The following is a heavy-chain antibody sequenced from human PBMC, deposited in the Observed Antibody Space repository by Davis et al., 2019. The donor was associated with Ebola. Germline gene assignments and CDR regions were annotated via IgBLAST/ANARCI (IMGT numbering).Heavy chain of an antibody. CDR3: ARGADTAMVSMDV. D-gene: IGHD5-18*01. CDR2: IFHNGNA. V-gene: IGHV4-30-2*01. CDR1: GGSISSGIYS. Sequence: SETLSLTCAVSGGSISSGIYSWNWIRQPPGKGLEWIGYIFHNGNAYYNPSLESRVTISLDMSKNQFSLNLSSLTAADTAVYYCARGADTAMVSMDVWGQGTTVTVSS. J-gene: IGHJ6*02.